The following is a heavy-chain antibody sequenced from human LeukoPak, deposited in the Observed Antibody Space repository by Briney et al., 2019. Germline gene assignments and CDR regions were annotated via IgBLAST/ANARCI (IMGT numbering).Heavy chain of an antibody. CDR3: ARALIAVAKFDP. CDR1: GYTLTGYY. Sequence: GASMKVSCKASGYTLTGYYMHWVRQAPGQGLEWMGWINPNSGGTNYAQKFQGRVTMTRDTSISTAYMELSRLRSDDTAVYYCARALIAVAKFDPWGQGTLVTVSS. CDR2: INPNSGGT. V-gene: IGHV1-2*02. J-gene: IGHJ5*02. D-gene: IGHD6-19*01.